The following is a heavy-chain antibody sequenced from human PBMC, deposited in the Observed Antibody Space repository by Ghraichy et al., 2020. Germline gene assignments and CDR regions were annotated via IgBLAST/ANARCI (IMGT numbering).Heavy chain of an antibody. CDR2: IDSDGYK. D-gene: IGHD3-16*01. CDR3: ARSLIGGAFDF. J-gene: IGHJ3*01. CDR1: GFSLNTRRMC. V-gene: IGHV2-70*01. Sequence: SGPTLVKPTQTLTLTCTFSGFSLNTRRMCVSWIRQPPGKALEWLALIDSDGYKYYNTSLKTRLTISKDTSKSQVVLRMTNMDPVDTATFYCARSLIGGAFDFWGHGTLVTVSS.